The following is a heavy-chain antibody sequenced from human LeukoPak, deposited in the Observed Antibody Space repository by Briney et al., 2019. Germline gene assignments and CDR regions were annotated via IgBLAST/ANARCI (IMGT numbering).Heavy chain of an antibody. V-gene: IGHV1-69*13. CDR2: IIPIFGTA. Sequence: ASVKVSCKASGYTFTSYYIHWVRQAPGQGLEWMGGIIPIFGTANYAQKFQGRVTITADESTSTAYMELSSLRSEDTAVYYCARSSTTRAFDIWGQGTMVTVSS. J-gene: IGHJ3*02. D-gene: IGHD1-26*01. CDR3: ARSSTTRAFDI. CDR1: GYTFTSYY.